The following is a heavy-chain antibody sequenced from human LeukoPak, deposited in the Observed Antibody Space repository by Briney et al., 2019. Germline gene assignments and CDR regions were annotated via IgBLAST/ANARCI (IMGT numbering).Heavy chain of an antibody. D-gene: IGHD5-18*01. V-gene: IGHV1-2*02. CDR1: GGTFSSYA. J-gene: IGHJ4*02. Sequence: EASVKVSCKASGGTFSSYAISWVRQAPGQGLEWMGGINPNSGGTNYAQKFQGRVTMTRDTSISTAYMELSRLRSDDTAVYYCARAVDSYGNYWGQGTLVTVSS. CDR2: INPNSGGT. CDR3: ARAVDSYGNY.